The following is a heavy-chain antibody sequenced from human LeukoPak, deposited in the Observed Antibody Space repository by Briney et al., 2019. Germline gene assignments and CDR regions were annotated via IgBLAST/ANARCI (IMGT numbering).Heavy chain of an antibody. V-gene: IGHV3-74*01. Sequence: GGSLRLSCAASGFDFSSNWMHWVRHAPGQGLVWVSRIKGDGISTNYADAVKGRFTISRDIAKNTLYLQMNSLRAEDTGVYYCAKDHYWSIDYWGRGTLVTVSS. D-gene: IGHD3-3*01. J-gene: IGHJ4*02. CDR2: IKGDGIST. CDR3: AKDHYWSIDY. CDR1: GFDFSSNW.